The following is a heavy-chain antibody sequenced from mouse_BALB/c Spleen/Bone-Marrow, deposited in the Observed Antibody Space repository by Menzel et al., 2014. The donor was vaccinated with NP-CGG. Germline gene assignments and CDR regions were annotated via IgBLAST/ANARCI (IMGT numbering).Heavy chain of an antibody. Sequence: VQLQQSGAELVSPGTSVKVSCKASGYAFTNYLIEWIKQRPGQGLEWIGVINPGSGGTNYNEKFKGKATLTADKSSSTAYMQLSSLTSDDSAVYFCARNANWLFTYWGQGTLVTVSA. CDR1: GYAFTNYL. CDR3: ARNANWLFTY. CDR2: INPGSGGT. V-gene: IGHV1-54*01. J-gene: IGHJ3*01. D-gene: IGHD4-1*01.